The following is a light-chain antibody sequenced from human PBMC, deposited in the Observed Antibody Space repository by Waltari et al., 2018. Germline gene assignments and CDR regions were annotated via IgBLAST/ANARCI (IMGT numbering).Light chain of an antibody. Sequence: EIVLTQSPATLSLSPGEGVTLSCRASQSVGRFLAWYQQKPGQAPRLLIYDASNRATGIPARFSASGSGTDFTLTLSSLEPEDFAVYYCQQRSSWPYSFGQGTKLEIK. V-gene: IGKV3-11*01. CDR1: QSVGRF. CDR2: DAS. J-gene: IGKJ2*03. CDR3: QQRSSWPYS.